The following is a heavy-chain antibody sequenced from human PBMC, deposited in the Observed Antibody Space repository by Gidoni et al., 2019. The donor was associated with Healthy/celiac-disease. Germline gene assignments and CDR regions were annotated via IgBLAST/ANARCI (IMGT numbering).Heavy chain of an antibody. Sequence: QLQLQESGPGLVKPSATLSLTCTVSGGSISSSSYYWGWIRQPPGKGLEWIGSIYYSGGTYYNPSLKSRVTISVDTSKNQFSLKLSSVTAADTAVYYCARRRYSSGWYFNDAFDIWGQGTMVTVSS. V-gene: IGHV4-39*01. J-gene: IGHJ3*02. CDR2: IYYSGGT. CDR1: GGSISSSSYY. D-gene: IGHD6-19*01. CDR3: ARRRYSSGWYFNDAFDI.